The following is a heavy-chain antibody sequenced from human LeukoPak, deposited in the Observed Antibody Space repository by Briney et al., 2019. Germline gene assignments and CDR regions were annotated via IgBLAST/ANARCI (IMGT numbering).Heavy chain of an antibody. CDR3: ARKPPISWGTYYFDD. CDR1: GYTFTSYW. V-gene: IGHV5-51*01. J-gene: IGHJ4*02. D-gene: IGHD7-27*01. Sequence: GESLKISCKGSGYTFTSYWIGWARQMPGKGLEWIGIIFPGDSDTRYSPSFQCQVTISVDKSIDTAYLQWSSLKASDTAMYYCARKPPISWGTYYFDDWGQGTLVTVSS. CDR2: IFPGDSDT.